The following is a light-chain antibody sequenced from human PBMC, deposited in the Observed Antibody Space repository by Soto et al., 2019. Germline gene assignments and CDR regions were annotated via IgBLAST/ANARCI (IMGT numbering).Light chain of an antibody. CDR2: QAS. CDR3: QQYISFST. V-gene: IGKV1-5*03. CDR1: ESVNRW. J-gene: IGKJ2*01. Sequence: DIPMTQSPSTLSANVGDRVNITCRASESVNRWLAWYQQMPGKAPKLLIYQASSLESGVPSRFSGSGSGTEFILTISSLQPDDCASYYCQQYISFSTFGQGTKLEIK.